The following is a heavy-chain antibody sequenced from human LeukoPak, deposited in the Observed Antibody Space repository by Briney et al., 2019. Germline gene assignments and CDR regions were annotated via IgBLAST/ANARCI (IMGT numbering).Heavy chain of an antibody. V-gene: IGHV3-7*01. D-gene: IGHD1-1*01. CDR2: IKQDGSEK. J-gene: IGHJ4*02. CDR3: ARDRITTDY. Sequence: PGRSLRLSCTTSGFTFADYAMSWFRQAPGKGLEWVANIKQDGSEKYYVDSVKGRFTISRDNAKSSLYLQMNSLRAEDTAVYYCARDRITTDYWGQGTLVTVSS. CDR1: GFTFADYA.